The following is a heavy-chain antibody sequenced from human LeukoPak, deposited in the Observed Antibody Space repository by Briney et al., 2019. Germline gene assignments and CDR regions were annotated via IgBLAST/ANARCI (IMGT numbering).Heavy chain of an antibody. Sequence: GRSLRLSCAASGFTFDDYAMHWVRQAPGKGLEWVPGISWNSGSIGYADSVKGRFTISRDNAKNSLYLQMNSLRAEDTALYYCAKGAIMITFGGVLSYWGQGTLVTVSS. CDR2: ISWNSGSI. D-gene: IGHD3-16*01. J-gene: IGHJ4*02. CDR3: AKGAIMITFGGVLSY. CDR1: GFTFDDYA. V-gene: IGHV3-9*01.